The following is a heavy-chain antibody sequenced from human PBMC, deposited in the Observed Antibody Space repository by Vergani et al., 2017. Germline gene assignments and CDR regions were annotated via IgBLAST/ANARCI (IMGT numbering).Heavy chain of an antibody. V-gene: IGHV4-59*01. CDR3: ARVDGFGGWPFDY. D-gene: IGHD3-3*01. CDR1: GGSISSYY. Sequence: QVQLQESGPGLVKPSETLSLTCTVSGGSISSYYWSWIRQPPGKGLEWIGYIYYSGSTNYNPSLKSRVTISVDTSKNQFSLKLSSVTAADTAVYYCARVDGFGGWPFDYWGQGTLFTVSS. J-gene: IGHJ4*02. CDR2: IYYSGST.